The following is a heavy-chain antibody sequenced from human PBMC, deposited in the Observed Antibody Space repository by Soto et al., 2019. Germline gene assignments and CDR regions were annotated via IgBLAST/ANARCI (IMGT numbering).Heavy chain of an antibody. J-gene: IGHJ6*01. CDR2: IYYSGST. V-gene: IGHV4-59*01. CDR1: GGSISSYY. Sequence: QVQLQESGPGLVKPSETLSLTCTVSGGSISSYYWSWIRQPPGKGLEWIGYIYYSGSTNYNPSLKSRVTISVDTSKNQFSLKLSSVTAADTAVYYCAREILWFGEPYGMDVWGQGTTVTVSS. D-gene: IGHD3-10*01. CDR3: AREILWFGEPYGMDV.